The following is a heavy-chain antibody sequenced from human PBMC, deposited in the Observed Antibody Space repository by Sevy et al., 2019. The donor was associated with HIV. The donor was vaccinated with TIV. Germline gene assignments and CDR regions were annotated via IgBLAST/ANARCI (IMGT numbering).Heavy chain of an antibody. CDR3: ASDGSYEYFHH. Sequence: GESLKISCKGSGYSFASYWIGWVRQMPGKGLEWMGIVFPGDSDTTYSPSFQGQVTISVDKSIRTAYLQWSSLKASDTAMYYCASDGSYEYFHHWGQGTLVTVSS. CDR1: GYSFASYW. D-gene: IGHD2-15*01. V-gene: IGHV5-51*01. CDR2: VFPGDSDT. J-gene: IGHJ1*01.